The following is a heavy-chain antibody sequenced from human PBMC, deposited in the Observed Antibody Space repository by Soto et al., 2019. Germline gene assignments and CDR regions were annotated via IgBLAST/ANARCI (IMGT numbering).Heavy chain of an antibody. J-gene: IGHJ4*02. D-gene: IGHD4-17*01. CDR2: INYSGNT. CDR1: GGSLSSGSFS. V-gene: IGHV4-30-2*01. Sequence: QLRLQESGSGLVKPSQTLSLTCTVSGGSLSSGSFSWGWIRQPPGKGLEWIGYINYSGNTYYNPSPRRRVTISRDMSPNPFPLKLGSVTAADTAVYYCARGGGSTDYVANYYFDYWGRGTLVTVSS. CDR3: ARGGGSTDYVANYYFDY.